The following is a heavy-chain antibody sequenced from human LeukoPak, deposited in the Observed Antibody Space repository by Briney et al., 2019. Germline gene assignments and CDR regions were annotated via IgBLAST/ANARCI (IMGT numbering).Heavy chain of an antibody. CDR1: GFTFSSYS. Sequence: GGSLRLSCAASGFTFSSYSMNWVRQAPGKGLEWVSYISSSSSTIYYADSVKGRFTISRDNAKNSLYLQMNSLRAEDTAVYYCARGPGSSGWYNWFDPWGQGTLVTVSS. CDR3: ARGPGSSGWYNWFDP. V-gene: IGHV3-48*04. J-gene: IGHJ5*02. CDR2: ISSSSSTI. D-gene: IGHD6-19*01.